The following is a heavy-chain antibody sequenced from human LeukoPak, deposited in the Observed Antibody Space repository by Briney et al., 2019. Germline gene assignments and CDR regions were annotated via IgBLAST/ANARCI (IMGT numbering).Heavy chain of an antibody. CDR2: INLSGST. V-gene: IGHV4-34*01. Sequence: SETLSLTCAVYSGSFSFYYWSWIRQPPEKGLEWIGEINLSGSTNYNPSLKSRVTISIDTSKNQFSLKLSSVTAADTAVYYCARGGFYCGDDCYYWGQGTLVTVSS. CDR3: ARGGFYCGDDCYY. J-gene: IGHJ4*02. D-gene: IGHD2-21*02. CDR1: SGSFSFYY.